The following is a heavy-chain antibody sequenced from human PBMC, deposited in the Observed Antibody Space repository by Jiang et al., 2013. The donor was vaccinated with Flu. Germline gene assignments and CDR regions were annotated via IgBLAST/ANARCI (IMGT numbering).Heavy chain of an antibody. D-gene: IGHD3-22*01. Sequence: QLVESGAEVKKPGASVKVSCKASGYTFTTYGITWVRQAPGQGLEWMGWISTYNGDTNYAQNLQGRVTMTTDTSTTTAYMELRSLRSDDTALYYCARTRRYYESSTPNLGDGAFDIWGQGTVVTVSS. CDR3: ARTRRYYESSTPNLGDGAFDI. CDR2: ISTYNGDT. V-gene: IGHV1-18*01. CDR1: GYTFTTYG. J-gene: IGHJ3*02.